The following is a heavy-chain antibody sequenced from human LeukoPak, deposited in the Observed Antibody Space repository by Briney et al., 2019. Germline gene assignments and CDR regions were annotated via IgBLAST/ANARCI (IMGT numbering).Heavy chain of an antibody. CDR3: ARDAGEYVGGSAGHFFDF. J-gene: IGHJ4*02. CDR2: KHSGGST. Sequence: SETLSLTCTVSGASISSGNSYWSWIRQHPGRGLEWIGYKHSGGSTYYNPSFRSRVSISLDATDNQFSLRLTSVTAADTAVYYCARDAGEYVGGSAGHFFDFWGQGDLVTVSS. CDR1: GASISSGNSY. V-gene: IGHV4-31*03. D-gene: IGHD1-26*01.